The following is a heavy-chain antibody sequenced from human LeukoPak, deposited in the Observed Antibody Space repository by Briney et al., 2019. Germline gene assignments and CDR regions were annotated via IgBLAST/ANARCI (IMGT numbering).Heavy chain of an antibody. CDR3: ARDGSSFAGVIDRYFDF. D-gene: IGHD6-6*01. V-gene: IGHV3-53*01. J-gene: IGHJ4*02. CDR2: IYSGGST. Sequence: GGSLRLSCAVSGFTFSSNYMSWVRQAPGKGLEWVSVIYSGGSTYYSDSVKGRFTISRDDSKNTLYLQMNSLRAEDTAVYYCARDGSSFAGVIDRYFDFWGQGTLVTVSS. CDR1: GFTFSSNY.